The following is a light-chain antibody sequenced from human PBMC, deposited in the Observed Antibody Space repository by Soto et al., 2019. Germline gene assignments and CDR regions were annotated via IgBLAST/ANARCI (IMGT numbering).Light chain of an antibody. J-gene: IGKJ5*01. CDR3: QHYDSLTIT. CDR2: GAS. V-gene: IGKV3-20*01. CDR1: QSVSSN. Sequence: PGERATISCRASQSVSSNVAWYQQKPGQPPRILIYGASSRATGIPDRFSGSGSGTDFNLTISRLETEDFAVFYCQHYDSLTITAGQGTRLEIK.